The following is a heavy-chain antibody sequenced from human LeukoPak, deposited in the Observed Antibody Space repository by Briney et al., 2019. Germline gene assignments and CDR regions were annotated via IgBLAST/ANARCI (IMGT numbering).Heavy chain of an antibody. D-gene: IGHD3-3*01. Sequence: PGGSLRLSCAASGFTFSSYGMHWVRQAPGKGLEWVAFIRYDGSNKYYADSVKGRFTISRDNSKNTLYLQMNSLRAEDTAVYYCARSRGPDFVRDYWGQGTLVTVSS. CDR3: ARSRGPDFVRDY. J-gene: IGHJ4*02. V-gene: IGHV3-30*02. CDR1: GFTFSSYG. CDR2: IRYDGSNK.